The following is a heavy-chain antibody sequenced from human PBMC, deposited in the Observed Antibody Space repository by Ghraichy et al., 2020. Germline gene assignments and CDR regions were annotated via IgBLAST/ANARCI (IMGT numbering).Heavy chain of an antibody. CDR3: ARDEFYYNTSPKYGMDL. J-gene: IGHJ6*02. D-gene: IGHD3-10*01. V-gene: IGHV3-33*01. CDR1: GFTFSSYG. CDR2: ISYSGSEK. Sequence: GGSLRLSCAASGFTFSSYGMHWVHQAPGKGLEWLAVISYSGSEKYYADSVKGRFTVSRDKSQSTLFLEMNSLRAGDTARYYCARDEFYYNTSPKYGMDLWGQGTTVTVSS.